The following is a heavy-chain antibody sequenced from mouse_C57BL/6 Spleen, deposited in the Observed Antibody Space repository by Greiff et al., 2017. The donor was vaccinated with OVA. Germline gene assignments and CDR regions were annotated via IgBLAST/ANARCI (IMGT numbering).Heavy chain of an antibody. J-gene: IGHJ2*01. CDR2: INPSNGGT. D-gene: IGHD1-1*01. V-gene: IGHV1-53*01. CDR1: GYTLTSYW. CDR3: ARETTVVADPLDY. Sequence: VQLQQPGTELVKPGASVKLSCKASGYTLTSYWMHWVKQRPGQGLEWIGNINPSNGGTNYNEKFKSKATLTVDKSSSTAYMQLSSLTSEDSAVYYCARETTVVADPLDYWGQVTTLTVSS.